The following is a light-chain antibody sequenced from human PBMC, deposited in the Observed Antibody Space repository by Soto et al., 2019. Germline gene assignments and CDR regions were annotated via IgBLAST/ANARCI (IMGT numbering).Light chain of an antibody. CDR2: EVS. CDR1: RSDVGGYNY. J-gene: IGLJ2*01. V-gene: IGLV2-14*01. Sequence: QSALTQPASVSGSPGQSITISCTGTRSDVGGYNYVSWYQQHPGKAPKLMISEVSNRPSGVSNRFSGSKSGNTASLTISGLQDEDEADYYCSSYTSTNTPVVFGGGTKLTVL. CDR3: SSYTSTNTPVV.